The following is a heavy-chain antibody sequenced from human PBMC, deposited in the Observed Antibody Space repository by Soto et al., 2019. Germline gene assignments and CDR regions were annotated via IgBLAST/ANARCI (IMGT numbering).Heavy chain of an antibody. CDR1: GGSVMSGVYY. V-gene: IGHV4-61*08. D-gene: IGHD2-21*01. Sequence: SETLSLTGSVSGGSVMSGVYYWSWIRHPPGKGLELIGYISNSGRTNYNTSLTSQVAISLDRSRNQSSLTLTSVPAADTTVYYCARLRITNFVVDTGHYFDYWGPGTLVTVSS. CDR2: ISNSGRT. CDR3: ARLRITNFVVDTGHYFDY. J-gene: IGHJ4*02.